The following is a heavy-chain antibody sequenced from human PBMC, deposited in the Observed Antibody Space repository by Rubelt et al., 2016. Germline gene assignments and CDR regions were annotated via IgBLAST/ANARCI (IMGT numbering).Heavy chain of an antibody. D-gene: IGHD3-16*01. CDR3: AKDLGGYSHSCGSCYFDY. CDR2: IGSSSSYI. Sequence: LEWVSSIGSSSSYIYYADSVKGRFTISRDFSKNTLYLQLNSLRAEDTAVYYCAKDLGGYSHSCGSCYFDYWGQGALVTVSS. J-gene: IGHJ4*02. V-gene: IGHV3-21*04.